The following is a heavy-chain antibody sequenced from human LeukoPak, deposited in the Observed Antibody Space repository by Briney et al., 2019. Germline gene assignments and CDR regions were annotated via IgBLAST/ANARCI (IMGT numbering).Heavy chain of an antibody. CDR2: ISSSSSYI. CDR1: GFTFSSYS. D-gene: IGHD6-13*01. V-gene: IGHV3-21*01. CDR3: ARFLAAAGNDAFDI. J-gene: IGHJ3*02. Sequence: GGSLRLSCAASGFTFSSYSMNWVRQAPGKGLEWVSSISSSSSYIYYADSVKGRFTISRDNAKNSLYLQMNSQRAEDTAVYYCARFLAAAGNDAFDIWGQGQWSPSLQ.